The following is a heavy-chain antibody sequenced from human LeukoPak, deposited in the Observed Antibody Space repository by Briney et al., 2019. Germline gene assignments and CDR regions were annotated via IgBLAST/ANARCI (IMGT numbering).Heavy chain of an antibody. V-gene: IGHV3-11*01. J-gene: IGHJ6*03. CDR1: GFTFSDYY. CDR3: AKVGSQGYYYYYMDV. CDR2: ISSSGSTI. Sequence: GGSLRLSCAASGFTFSDYYMSWIRQAPGKGLEWVSYISSSGSTIYYADSVKGRFTISRDNAKNSLYLQMNSLRAEDTALYYCAKVGSQGYYYYYMDVWGKGTTVTISS. D-gene: IGHD1-26*01.